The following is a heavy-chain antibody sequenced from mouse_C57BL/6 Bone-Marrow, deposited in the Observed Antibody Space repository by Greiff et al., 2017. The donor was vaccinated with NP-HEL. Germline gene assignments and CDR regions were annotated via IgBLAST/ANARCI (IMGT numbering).Heavy chain of an antibody. CDR2: ISSGGSYT. CDR3: ARHTFAY. J-gene: IGHJ3*01. CDR1: GFTFSSYG. V-gene: IGHV5-6*01. Sequence: EVQLVESGGDLVKPGGSLKLSCAASGFTFSSYGMSWVRQTPDKRLGWVATISSGGSYTYYPDSVKGRFTISRDNAKNTLYLQMSSLKSEDTAMYYCARHTFAYWGQGTLVTVSA.